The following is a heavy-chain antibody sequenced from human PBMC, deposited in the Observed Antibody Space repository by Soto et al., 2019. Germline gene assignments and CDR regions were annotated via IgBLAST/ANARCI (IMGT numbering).Heavy chain of an antibody. J-gene: IGHJ4*02. D-gene: IGHD3-22*01. Sequence: GGSLRLSCTASGFTFSSYAMHWVRQAPGKGLEYVSSISTNGGSTHYADSVKGRFTISRDNSKNTQYLQMISLRADDTAVYYCVKGEHSDDTRVYYTFDYSSQRTLVTLCS. CDR1: GFTFSSYA. V-gene: IGHV3-64D*06. CDR3: VKGEHSDDTRVYYTFDY. CDR2: ISTNGGST.